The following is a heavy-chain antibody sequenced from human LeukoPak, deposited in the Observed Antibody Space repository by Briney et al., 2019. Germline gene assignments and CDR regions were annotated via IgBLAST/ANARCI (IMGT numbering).Heavy chain of an antibody. V-gene: IGHV3-23*01. Sequence: GGSLRLSCAASGFTFSSYAMSWVRQAPGKGLERVSAISGSGGSTYYADSVKGRFTISRDNSKNTLYLQMNSLRAEDTAVYYCAKDDYSGYARGAFDIWGQGTMVTVSS. CDR2: ISGSGGST. D-gene: IGHD5-12*01. CDR3: AKDDYSGYARGAFDI. CDR1: GFTFSSYA. J-gene: IGHJ3*02.